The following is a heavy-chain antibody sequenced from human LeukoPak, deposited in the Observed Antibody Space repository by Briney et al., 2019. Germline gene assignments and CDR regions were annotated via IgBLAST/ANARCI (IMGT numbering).Heavy chain of an antibody. CDR1: GGSFSGYY. J-gene: IGHJ3*02. D-gene: IGHD1-14*01. Sequence: SETLSLTCAVYGGSFSGYYWSWIRQPPGKGLEWIGEINHSGSTNYNPSLKSRVTISVDTSKDQFSLKLSSVTAADTAVYYCARVGGIRTTQATSHAFDIWGQGTMVTVSS. CDR3: ARVGGIRTTQATSHAFDI. CDR2: INHSGST. V-gene: IGHV4-34*01.